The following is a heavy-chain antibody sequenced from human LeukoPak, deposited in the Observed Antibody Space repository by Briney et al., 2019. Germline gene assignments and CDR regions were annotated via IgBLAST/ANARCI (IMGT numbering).Heavy chain of an antibody. V-gene: IGHV3-21*01. Sequence: GGSLILSCATSVFAFSSCSMDRVRQAPGKGLELDSSISSSSIYINYAGSVKGRFTISSANSKYSLYLQMNSLRAEDTAVHYCARPMENYYDSSGVDYWGQGTLVTVSS. CDR3: ARPMENYYDSSGVDY. D-gene: IGHD3-22*01. CDR1: VFAFSSCS. CDR2: ISSSSIYI. J-gene: IGHJ4*02.